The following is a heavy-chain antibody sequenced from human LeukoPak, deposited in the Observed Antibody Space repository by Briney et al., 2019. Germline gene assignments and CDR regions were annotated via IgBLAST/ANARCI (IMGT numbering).Heavy chain of an antibody. CDR1: GDSVSSNSAT. CDR3: ARRSKQWLVRHPSWIWFDP. D-gene: IGHD6-19*01. Sequence: SQTLSLTCAISGDSVSSNSATWNWIRQSPSRGLEWLGRTYYRSKWYNDYAVSVKSRITFNPDTSKNQFSLKLSSVTAADTAVYYCARRSKQWLVRHPSWIWFDPWGQGTLVTVSS. CDR2: TYYRSKWYN. V-gene: IGHV6-1*01. J-gene: IGHJ5*02.